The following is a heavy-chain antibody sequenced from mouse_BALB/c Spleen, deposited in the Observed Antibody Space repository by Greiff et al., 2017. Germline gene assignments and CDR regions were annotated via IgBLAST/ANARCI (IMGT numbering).Heavy chain of an antibody. V-gene: IGHV1-14*01. J-gene: IGHJ3*01. CDR3: ARGYSHPWFAY. CDR2: INPYNDGT. Sequence: VQLQQSGPELVKPGASVKMSCKASGYTFTSYVMHWVKQKPGQGLEWIGYINPYNDGTKYNEKFKGKATLTSDKSSSTAYMELSSLTSEDSAVYCCARGYSHPWFAYGGQGTLVTVSA. D-gene: IGHD1-2*01. CDR1: GYTFTSYV.